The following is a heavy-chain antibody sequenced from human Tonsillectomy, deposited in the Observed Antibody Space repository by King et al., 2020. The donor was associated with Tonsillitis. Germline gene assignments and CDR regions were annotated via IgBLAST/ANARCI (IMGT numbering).Heavy chain of an antibody. CDR3: ARLDYGDDYFDY. J-gene: IGHJ4*02. V-gene: IGHV1-18*01. CDR2: ISVYNGNT. Sequence: QLVQSGAEVRKPGASVKVSCKASGYTFTSYGISWVRQAPGQGLEWMGGISVYNGNTNYAQNLQGRVTMTTDTSTSTAYMELRSLRSDDTAVYYCARLDYGDDYFDYWGQGTLVTVSS. D-gene: IGHD4/OR15-4a*01. CDR1: GYTFTSYG.